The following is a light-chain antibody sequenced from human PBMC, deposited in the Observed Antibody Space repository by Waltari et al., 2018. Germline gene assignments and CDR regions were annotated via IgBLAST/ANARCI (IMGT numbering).Light chain of an antibody. CDR3: QQANSFPLT. V-gene: IGKV1-12*01. Sequence: DIQMTQSPSSVSVSVGDTVTITCRASQGISTWVAWYQQKPGLAPKLLIHSASHLQNGVSSRFSGSASGTDLTLTITNLQPEDFATYYCQQANSFPLTFGGGTKVDIK. J-gene: IGKJ4*01. CDR1: QGISTW. CDR2: SAS.